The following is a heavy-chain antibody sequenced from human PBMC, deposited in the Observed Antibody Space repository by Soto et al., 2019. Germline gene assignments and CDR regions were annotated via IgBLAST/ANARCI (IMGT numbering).Heavy chain of an antibody. Sequence: ASVKVSCKASGYTFTSYGISWVRQAPGQGLEWMGWISAYNGNTNYTQKLQGRVTMTTDTSTSTAYMELRSLRSDDTAVYYCAREVWFGEQMHDNWFDPWGQGNLVPVSA. CDR1: GYTFTSYG. D-gene: IGHD3-10*01. CDR2: ISAYNGNT. J-gene: IGHJ5*02. V-gene: IGHV1-18*01. CDR3: AREVWFGEQMHDNWFDP.